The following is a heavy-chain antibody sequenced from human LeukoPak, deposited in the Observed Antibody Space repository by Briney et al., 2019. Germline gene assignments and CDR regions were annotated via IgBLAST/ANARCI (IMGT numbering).Heavy chain of an antibody. J-gene: IGHJ4*02. Sequence: GGSLRLSCAASGFTISSYAMSWVRQAPGKGLEWVSAISGSGGSTYYADSVKGRFTISRDNSKNTLYLQMNSLRAEDTAVYYCAKDPPNYYYDSSGYQGLFDYWGQGTLVTVSS. CDR3: AKDPPNYYYDSSGYQGLFDY. D-gene: IGHD3-22*01. CDR1: GFTISSYA. CDR2: ISGSGGST. V-gene: IGHV3-23*01.